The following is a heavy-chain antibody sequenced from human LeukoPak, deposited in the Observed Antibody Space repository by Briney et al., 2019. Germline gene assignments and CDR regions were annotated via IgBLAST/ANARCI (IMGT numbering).Heavy chain of an antibody. CDR1: GYSISSGYY. Sequence: PSETLSLTCAVSGYSISSGYYWGWIRQPPGKGLEWIGSIYHSGSTYYNPSLKSRVTISVDTSKNQFSLKLSSVPAADTAVYYCARLKNDYGEYYFDYWGQGTLVTVSS. D-gene: IGHD4-17*01. CDR3: ARLKNDYGEYYFDY. J-gene: IGHJ4*02. CDR2: IYHSGST. V-gene: IGHV4-38-2*01.